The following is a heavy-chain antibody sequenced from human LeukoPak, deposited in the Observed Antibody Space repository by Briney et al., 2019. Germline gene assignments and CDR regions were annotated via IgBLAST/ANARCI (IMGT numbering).Heavy chain of an antibody. CDR1: GGSFSGYY. CDR3: ARAGYGDSDFDY. CDR2: INHSGST. D-gene: IGHD4-17*01. Sequence: SGTLSLTCAVYGGSFSGYYWSWIRQPPGKGLEWIGEINHSGSTNYNPSLKSRVTISVDTSKNQFSLKLNSVTAADTAVYYCARAGYGDSDFDYWGQGTLVTVSS. V-gene: IGHV4-34*01. J-gene: IGHJ4*02.